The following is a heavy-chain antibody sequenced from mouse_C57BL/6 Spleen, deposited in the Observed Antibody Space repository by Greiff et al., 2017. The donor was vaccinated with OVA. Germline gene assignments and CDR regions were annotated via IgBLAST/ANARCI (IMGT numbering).Heavy chain of an antibody. J-gene: IGHJ2*01. CDR2: IDPSDSET. Sequence: QVQLQQPGAELVRPGSSVKLSCKASGYTFTSYWMHWVKQRPIQGLEWIGNIDPSDSETHYNQKFKDKATLTVDKSSSTAYMQLSILTSEDSAVYYCAREGPSTVVDYWGQGTTLTGSS. V-gene: IGHV1-52*01. CDR1: GYTFTSYW. CDR3: AREGPSTVVDY. D-gene: IGHD1-1*01.